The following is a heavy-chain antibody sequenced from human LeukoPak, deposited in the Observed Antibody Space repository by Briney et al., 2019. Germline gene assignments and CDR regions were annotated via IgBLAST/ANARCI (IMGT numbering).Heavy chain of an antibody. J-gene: IGHJ3*02. V-gene: IGHV3-48*03. CDR1: GFTLNNYA. CDR3: ARPSVYGFDAFDM. CDR2: ISSGDARM. D-gene: IGHD5/OR15-5a*01. Sequence: GGSLRLSCAGSGFTLNNYAIHWVRQAPGKGLEWVAYISSGDARMDHAESVKGRFTISRDNAKNSLSLQMNSLRAEDTAVYYCARPSVYGFDAFDMWGQGTMVIVPA.